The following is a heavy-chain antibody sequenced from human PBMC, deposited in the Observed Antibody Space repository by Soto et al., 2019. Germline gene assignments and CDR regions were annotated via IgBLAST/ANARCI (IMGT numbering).Heavy chain of an antibody. CDR3: ARDLYYSSSAPDY. CDR2: ISHDGRNK. J-gene: IGHJ4*02. D-gene: IGHD6-6*01. V-gene: IGHV3-30*04. Sequence: GGSLRLSCAASGLTFSDYFMHWVRQAPGKGLEWVVFISHDGRNKNYADSVKGRFTISRDNSKNTLYLQMNSLRAEDTAVHYCARDLYYSSSAPDYWGQGTLVTVSS. CDR1: GLTFSDYF.